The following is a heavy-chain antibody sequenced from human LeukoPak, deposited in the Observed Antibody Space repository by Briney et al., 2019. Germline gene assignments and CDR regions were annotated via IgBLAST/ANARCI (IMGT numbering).Heavy chain of an antibody. Sequence: PGRSLRLSCAASGFTFSSYGMHWVRQAPGKGLDWVAVIWYDGSNKYYADSVKGRFTISRDNSKNTLYLQMNSLRAEDTAVYYCARVTVTTETYYYYYMDVWGKGTTVTVSS. D-gene: IGHD4-17*01. CDR1: GFTFSSYG. CDR2: IWYDGSNK. CDR3: ARVTVTTETYYYYYMDV. V-gene: IGHV3-33*01. J-gene: IGHJ6*03.